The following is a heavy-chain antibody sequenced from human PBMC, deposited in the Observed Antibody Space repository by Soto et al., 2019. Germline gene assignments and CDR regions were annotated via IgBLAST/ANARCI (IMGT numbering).Heavy chain of an antibody. CDR3: AKGVTMIVVVDYGMDV. CDR1: GFTFSSYA. CDR2: ISGSGGST. Sequence: GVSLRLSCAASGFTFSSYAMSWVRQAPGKGLEWVSAISGSGGSTYYADSVKGRFTISRDNSKNTLYLQMNSLRAEDTAVYYCAKGVTMIVVVDYGMDVWGQGTTVTVSS. J-gene: IGHJ6*02. D-gene: IGHD3-22*01. V-gene: IGHV3-23*01.